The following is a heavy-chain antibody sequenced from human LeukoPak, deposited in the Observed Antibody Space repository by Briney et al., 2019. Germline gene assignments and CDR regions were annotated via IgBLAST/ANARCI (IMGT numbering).Heavy chain of an antibody. CDR2: IYYTAGA. D-gene: IGHD3-16*01. J-gene: IGHJ4*02. V-gene: IGHV4-31*03. CDR3: ARGLRGRRPDY. CDR1: GASMRSETHY. Sequence: PSETLSLTCNVSGASMRSETHYWSWLRQHPGKGPEWIAYIYYTAGAYYNPSLESRVSISLDASENQFSLKLSSVTAADTAVYYCARGLRGRRPDYWGQGTLVTVSS.